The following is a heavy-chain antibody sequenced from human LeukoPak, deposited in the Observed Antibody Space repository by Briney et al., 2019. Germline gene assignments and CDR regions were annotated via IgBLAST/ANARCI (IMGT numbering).Heavy chain of an antibody. CDR2: ISSSSSTI. J-gene: IGHJ6*03. V-gene: IGHV3-48*01. CDR1: GFTFSSYS. Sequence: GGSLRLSCAASGFTFSSYSMNWVRQAPGKGLEWVSYISSSSSTIYYADSVKGRFTISRDNAKNSLYLQMNSLRAEDTAVYYCATAYSSSSYYYYYMDVWGKGTTVTVSS. CDR3: ATAYSSSSYYYYYMDV. D-gene: IGHD6-6*01.